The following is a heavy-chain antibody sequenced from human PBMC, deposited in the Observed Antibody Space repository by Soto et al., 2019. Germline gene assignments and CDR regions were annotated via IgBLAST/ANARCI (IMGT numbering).Heavy chain of an antibody. CDR2: IWYDGSNK. CDR3: ARRSNNLVDLDY. V-gene: IGHV3-33*01. J-gene: IGHJ4*02. Sequence: QVQLVESGGGVGQPGRSLRLSCAASGFTFSSYGRHWVRQAPGKGLEWGAVIWYDGSNKYYADSVKGRFNISRDNSKNTLYLQMNSLRAEDTAVYYCARRSNNLVDLDYWGQGTLVTVSS. D-gene: IGHD1-1*01. CDR1: GFTFSSYG.